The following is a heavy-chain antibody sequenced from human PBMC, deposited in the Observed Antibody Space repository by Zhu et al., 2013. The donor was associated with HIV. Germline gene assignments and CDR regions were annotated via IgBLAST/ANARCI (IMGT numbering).Heavy chain of an antibody. CDR3: ATQGVMTTVTPSLYDDAFDI. CDR1: GYTFTSYY. Sequence: QVQLVQSGAEVKKPGASVKVSCKASGYTFTSYYMHWVRQAPGQGLEWMGIINPSGGSTSYAQKFQGRVTMTRDTSTSTVYMELSSLRSEDTAVYYCATQGVMTTVTPSLYDDAFDIWGQGTMVTVSS. CDR2: INPSGGST. V-gene: IGHV1-46*01. J-gene: IGHJ3*02. D-gene: IGHD4-17*01.